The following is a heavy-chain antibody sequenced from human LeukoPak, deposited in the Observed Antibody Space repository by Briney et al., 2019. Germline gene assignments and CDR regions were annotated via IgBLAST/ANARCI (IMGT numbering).Heavy chain of an antibody. Sequence: KPGGSLRLSCTASGFIFTRYSMTWVRQAPGKGLEWVSTISSSSTNTYFGDSVRGRFTISRDNAQNSLYLQMNSLKTEDTAVYYCTTDPGSGSSQKIDYWGQGTLVTVSS. CDR2: ISSSSTNT. V-gene: IGHV3-21*03. J-gene: IGHJ4*02. CDR3: TTDPGSGSSQKIDY. CDR1: GFIFTRYS. D-gene: IGHD3-10*01.